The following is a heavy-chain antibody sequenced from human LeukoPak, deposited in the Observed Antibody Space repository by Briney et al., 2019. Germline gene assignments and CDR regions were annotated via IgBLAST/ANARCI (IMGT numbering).Heavy chain of an antibody. CDR1: GYTFTNYG. CDR2: INPNSGDT. D-gene: IGHD2-15*01. V-gene: IGHV1-2*02. Sequence: GASVKVSCKASGYTFTNYGVSWVRQAPGQGLEWMGWINPNSGDTNYAQEFQGRVTMTRDTSISTAYMEVSRLRYDDTAVYYCATTTSYCSGGTCYLGYWGQGTLVTVSS. J-gene: IGHJ4*02. CDR3: ATTTSYCSGGTCYLGY.